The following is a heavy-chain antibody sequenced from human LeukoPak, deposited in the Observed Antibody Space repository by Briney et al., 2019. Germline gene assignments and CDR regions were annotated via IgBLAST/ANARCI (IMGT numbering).Heavy chain of an antibody. Sequence: PGGSLRLSCAASGFTFSSYEMNWVRQAPGKGLEWVSYISSSGSTIYYADSVKGRFTISRDNSKNTLYLQMNSLRAEDTAVYYCAKWDSSSRGFDYWGQGTLVTVSS. J-gene: IGHJ4*02. V-gene: IGHV3-48*03. D-gene: IGHD6-6*01. CDR2: ISSSGSTI. CDR3: AKWDSSSRGFDY. CDR1: GFTFSSYE.